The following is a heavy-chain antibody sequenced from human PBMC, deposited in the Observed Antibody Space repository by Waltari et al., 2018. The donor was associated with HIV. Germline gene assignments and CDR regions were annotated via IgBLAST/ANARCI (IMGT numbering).Heavy chain of an antibody. D-gene: IGHD3-22*01. CDR1: GGSISSHY. CDR3: ARANYDSSGYYYLNYCDY. CDR2: SYYSGST. Sequence: QVQLQESGSGLVKPSETLSLTCSVSGGSISSHYWSWIRQPPGKGLEWIGYSYYSGSTNTNPYLESRCTMSVDTAKNQLSRKLCAVNAADTAVYCCARANYDSSGYYYLNYCDYWGQGTLVTVSS. J-gene: IGHJ4*02. V-gene: IGHV4-59*11.